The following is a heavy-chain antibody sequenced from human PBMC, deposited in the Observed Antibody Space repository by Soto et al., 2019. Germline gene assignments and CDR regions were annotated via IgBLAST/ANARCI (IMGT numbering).Heavy chain of an antibody. Sequence: GGSLRLSCAASGFTFSSYGMHWVRQAPGKGLEWVAVTSYDGSNKYYADSVKGRFTISRDNSKNTLYLQMNSLRAEDTAVYYCAKPNRPRYSSGWFLIDYWGQGTLVTVSS. CDR3: AKPNRPRYSSGWFLIDY. CDR1: GFTFSSYG. CDR2: TSYDGSNK. J-gene: IGHJ4*02. V-gene: IGHV3-30*18. D-gene: IGHD6-19*01.